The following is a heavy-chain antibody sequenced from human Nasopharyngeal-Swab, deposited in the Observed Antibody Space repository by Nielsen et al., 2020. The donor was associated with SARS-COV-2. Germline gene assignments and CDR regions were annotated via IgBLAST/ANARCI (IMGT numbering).Heavy chain of an antibody. Sequence: GESLKISCAASRFTFSSYSMNWVRQAPGKGLEWVSYISSSSSTIYYADSVKGRFTISRDNAKNSLYLQMNSLRDEDTAVYYCAREEGYSYGYGDYWGQGTLVTVSS. V-gene: IGHV3-48*02. CDR2: ISSSSSTI. CDR1: RFTFSSYS. CDR3: AREEGYSYGYGDY. J-gene: IGHJ4*02. D-gene: IGHD5-18*01.